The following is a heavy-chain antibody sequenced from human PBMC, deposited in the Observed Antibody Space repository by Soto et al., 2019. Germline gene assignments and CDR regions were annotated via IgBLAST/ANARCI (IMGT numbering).Heavy chain of an antibody. Sequence: ASVKVSCKASGYTFTSYGISWVRQAPGQGLEWMGWISAYNGNTNYAQKLQGRVTMTTDTSTSTAYMELRSLRSDDTAVYYCARDDILTGYYWFDYWGQGPLVTVSS. CDR2: ISAYNGNT. D-gene: IGHD3-9*01. CDR1: GYTFTSYG. CDR3: ARDDILTGYYWFDY. J-gene: IGHJ4*02. V-gene: IGHV1-18*01.